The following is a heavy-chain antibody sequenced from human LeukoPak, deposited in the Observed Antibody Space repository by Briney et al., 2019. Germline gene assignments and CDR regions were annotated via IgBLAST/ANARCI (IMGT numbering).Heavy chain of an antibody. J-gene: IGHJ6*02. Sequence: PGGSLRLSCAASGFTYSSYNMNWVRQAPGKGLEWVSYISSSSSTIYYTESVKGRFTISRDNAKNSLYLQMNSLRAEDTAVYYCARAQQQLVHQYDYYYGMDVWGQGTTVTVSS. D-gene: IGHD6-13*01. CDR3: ARAQQQLVHQYDYYYGMDV. V-gene: IGHV3-48*01. CDR2: ISSSSSTI. CDR1: GFTYSSYN.